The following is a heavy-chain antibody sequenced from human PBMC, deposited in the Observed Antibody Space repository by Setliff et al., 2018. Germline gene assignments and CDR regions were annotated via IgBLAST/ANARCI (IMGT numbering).Heavy chain of an antibody. D-gene: IGHD3-16*01. CDR2: IYHSGSA. J-gene: IGHJ3*02. Sequence: SETLSLTCAVSGASISSSNWWSWVRQPPGKGLEWIGEIYHSGSANYNPSLKSRVSISVDKSKNQFSLKLSSVTAADTAVYYCVCWGGTVNAFDIWGQGTMVTVSS. V-gene: IGHV4-4*02. CDR1: GASISSSNW. CDR3: VCWGGTVNAFDI.